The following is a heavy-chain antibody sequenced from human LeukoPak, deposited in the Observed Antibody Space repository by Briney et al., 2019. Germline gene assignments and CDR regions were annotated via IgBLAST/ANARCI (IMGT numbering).Heavy chain of an antibody. CDR3: ARGDYYGSISGY. D-gene: IGHD3-10*01. Sequence: GGSLRLSCAASGFNFSRYWMNWVRQAPGKGLEWVANIKQDGSEKYYVDSGKGRFTISRDNAKNSLYLQMNSLRAEDTAVYYCARGDYYGSISGYWGQGTLVTVSS. J-gene: IGHJ4*02. CDR2: IKQDGSEK. CDR1: GFNFSRYW. V-gene: IGHV3-7*04.